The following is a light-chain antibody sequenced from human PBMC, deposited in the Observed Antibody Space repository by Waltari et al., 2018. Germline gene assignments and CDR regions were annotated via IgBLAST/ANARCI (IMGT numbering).Light chain of an antibody. V-gene: IGLV2-23*02. Sequence: QSALTQPASVSGSPGQSITISCTGTRSDVGNYNLVSWYQQHPGKAPKLMISEVNKRPAGVSIRFPGSKSCNTPSLTISGLQAEDEASYYCSSYISSTSVIFGGGTKLTVL. CDR3: SSYISSTSVI. CDR2: EVN. J-gene: IGLJ2*01. CDR1: RSDVGNYNL.